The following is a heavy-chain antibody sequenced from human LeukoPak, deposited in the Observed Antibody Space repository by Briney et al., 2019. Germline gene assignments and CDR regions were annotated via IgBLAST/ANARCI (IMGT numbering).Heavy chain of an antibody. Sequence: GGSLRLSCAASGFTFSSYWMHWVRQAPEKGLVWVSRINSDGSSTSHADSVKGRFTISRDNAKNTLYLQMNSLRAEDTAVYYCARDGYNGFDYWGQGTLVTVSS. CDR1: GFTFSSYW. D-gene: IGHD5-24*01. CDR2: INSDGSST. CDR3: ARDGYNGFDY. V-gene: IGHV3-74*01. J-gene: IGHJ4*02.